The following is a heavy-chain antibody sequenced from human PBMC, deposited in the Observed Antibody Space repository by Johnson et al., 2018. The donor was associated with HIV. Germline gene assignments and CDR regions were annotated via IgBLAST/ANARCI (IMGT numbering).Heavy chain of an antibody. V-gene: IGHV3-30-3*01. J-gene: IGHJ3*02. CDR2: ISYDGSNH. Sequence: QVLLVESGGGVVQPGRSLRLSCAASGFTFSSYAMHWVRQAPGKGLEWVAVISYDGSNHYYADSVKGRFTISRDTSKNTLYLLMKILRTEDTAMYYCAKAFRSLRFRSDAFDIWGQGTMVTVSS. CDR3: AKAFRSLRFRSDAFDI. D-gene: IGHD2/OR15-2a*01. CDR1: GFTFSSYA.